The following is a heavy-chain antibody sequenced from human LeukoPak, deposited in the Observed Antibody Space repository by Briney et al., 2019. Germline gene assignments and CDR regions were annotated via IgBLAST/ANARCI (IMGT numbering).Heavy chain of an antibody. Sequence: ASVKVSCKASGYTFTCYYMHWVRQAPGQGLEWMGWINPNSGGTNYAQKFQGRVTMTRDTSISTAYMELSRLRSDDTAVYYCARSKVDSSGYYPICYWGQGTLVTASS. CDR2: INPNSGGT. CDR1: GYTFTCYY. D-gene: IGHD3-22*01. V-gene: IGHV1-2*02. CDR3: ARSKVDSSGYYPICY. J-gene: IGHJ4*02.